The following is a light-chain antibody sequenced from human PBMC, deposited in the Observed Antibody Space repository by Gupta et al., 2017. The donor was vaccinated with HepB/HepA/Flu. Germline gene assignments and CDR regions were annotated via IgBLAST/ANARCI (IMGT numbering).Light chain of an antibody. Sequence: EIMLTQSPDTLSLSPGERATLLCRASQNLPRNSLTWYQQKPGQAPRLLIYDAFKRATGIPDRFSGSGSGTDFALTISSVEPDDFAVYYCQQYSQSPWTFGQGTKVEMK. CDR1: QNLPRNS. J-gene: IGKJ1*01. CDR2: DAF. V-gene: IGKV3-20*01. CDR3: QQYSQSPWT.